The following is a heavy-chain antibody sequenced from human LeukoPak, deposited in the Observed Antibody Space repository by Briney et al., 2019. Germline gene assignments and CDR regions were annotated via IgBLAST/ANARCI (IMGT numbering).Heavy chain of an antibody. CDR2: INTNTGNP. CDR3: AREAASRHARQVGATNS. CDR1: GYTFTSYA. D-gene: IGHD1-26*01. J-gene: IGHJ4*02. Sequence: GASVRVSCKASGYTFTSYAMNWVRQAPGQGLEWMGWINTNTGNPTYAQDFTGRFVFSLDTSVSTAYLQISSLKAEDTAVYYCAREAASRHARQVGATNSWGQGTLVTVSS. V-gene: IGHV7-4-1*02.